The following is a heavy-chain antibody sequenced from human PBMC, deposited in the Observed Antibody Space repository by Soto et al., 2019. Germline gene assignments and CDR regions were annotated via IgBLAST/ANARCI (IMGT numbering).Heavy chain of an antibody. CDR2: ISGSGATT. CDR1: GFTFSNYA. D-gene: IGHD2-15*01. V-gene: IGHV3-23*01. CDR3: AKGDCSGGSCYRGFDY. J-gene: IGHJ4*02. Sequence: GSLRLSCGGSGFTFSNYAMTWVRQAPGKGLEWVSSISGSGATTYYADSVQGRFTISRDNSKNTLSLQMYSLRAEDTAVYYCAKGDCSGGSCYRGFDYWGQGTLVTVSS.